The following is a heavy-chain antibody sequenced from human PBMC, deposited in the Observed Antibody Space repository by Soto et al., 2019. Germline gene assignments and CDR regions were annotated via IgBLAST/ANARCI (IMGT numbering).Heavy chain of an antibody. Sequence: GGSLRLSCTASGFTFGDYAMSWFRQAPGKGLEWVGFIRSKAYGGTTEYAASVKGRFTISRDDSKSIAYLQMNSLKTEDTAVYYCTRGPPPRSSSSFDAFDIWGQGTMVTVSS. J-gene: IGHJ3*02. CDR2: IRSKAYGGTT. CDR1: GFTFGDYA. CDR3: TRGPPPRSSSSFDAFDI. D-gene: IGHD6-6*01. V-gene: IGHV3-49*03.